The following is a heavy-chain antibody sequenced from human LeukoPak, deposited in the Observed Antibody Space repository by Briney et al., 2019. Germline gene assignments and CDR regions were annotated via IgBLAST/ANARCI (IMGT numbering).Heavy chain of an antibody. Sequence: TGGSLRLSCAASGFAFSSFAMGWVCQSPGKGLEWLSTINGGGNTTFYADSVKGRFTISRDNSKNTLYLHMDGLRPDDTAIYYCTKELHVAVAVADYYYFYMDVWGRGTAVSVSS. D-gene: IGHD6-19*01. V-gene: IGHV3-23*01. CDR1: GFAFSSFA. CDR3: TKELHVAVAVADYYYFYMDV. J-gene: IGHJ6*03. CDR2: INGGGNTT.